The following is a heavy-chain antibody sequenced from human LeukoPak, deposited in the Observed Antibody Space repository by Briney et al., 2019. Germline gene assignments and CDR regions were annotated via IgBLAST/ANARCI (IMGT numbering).Heavy chain of an antibody. CDR3: ARDPLRGSQLRGVDS. Sequence: ASVKVSCKTSGYSFTGYYIHWVRQAPGQGLEWMGRIIPNSVDTKYAQKFQGRVVMSTDTSITTAYMYLSGLTSDDTAVYYCARDPLRGSQLRGVDSWGQGTLVTVSS. D-gene: IGHD1-1*01. J-gene: IGHJ5*01. CDR2: IIPNSVDT. CDR1: GYSFTGYY. V-gene: IGHV1-2*06.